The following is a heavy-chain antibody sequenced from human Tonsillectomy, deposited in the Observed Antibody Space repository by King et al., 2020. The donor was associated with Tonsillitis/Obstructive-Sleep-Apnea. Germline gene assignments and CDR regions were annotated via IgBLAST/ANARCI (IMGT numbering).Heavy chain of an antibody. J-gene: IGHJ5*02. CDR3: ARVERDDFWSGYRGDWFDP. Sequence: VQLQESGPGLVKPSGTLSLTCAVSGGSISSSNWWSWVRQPPGKGLEWIGEIYHSGSTNYNPSLKSRVTISVDKSKNQFSLKLSSLTAADTAVYYCARVERDDFWSGYRGDWFDPWGQGTLVTVSS. CDR1: GGSISSSNW. CDR2: IYHSGST. V-gene: IGHV4-4*02. D-gene: IGHD3-3*01.